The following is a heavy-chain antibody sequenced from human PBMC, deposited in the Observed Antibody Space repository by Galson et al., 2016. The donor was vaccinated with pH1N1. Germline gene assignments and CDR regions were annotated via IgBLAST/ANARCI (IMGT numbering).Heavy chain of an antibody. V-gene: IGHV7-4-1*02. D-gene: IGHD3-9*01. CDR1: GYTFTSYA. Sequence: SVKVSCKASGYTFTSYAMNWVRQAPGQGLEWMGWINTNTGNPTYAQGFTGRFVFSLDTSDSTTYLHISSLKAEDTAVYYCASPRPLLRYFDWLLPGGLDHWGQGTLVTVSS. CDR3: ASPRPLLRYFDWLLPGGLDH. CDR2: INTNTGNP. J-gene: IGHJ4*02.